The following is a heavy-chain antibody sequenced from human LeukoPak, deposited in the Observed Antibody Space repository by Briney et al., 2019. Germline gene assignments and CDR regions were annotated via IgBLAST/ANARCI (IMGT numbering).Heavy chain of an antibody. Sequence: GGSLRLSCAASGFTFSDYWMSWVRQAPGKGLECVANIKQDGSEKNYVDSVKGRFTISRDNAQNSLVLQMNSLRAEDTAVYYCARRSSGSPPYYFDYWGQGTLVTVSS. CDR1: GFTFSDYW. J-gene: IGHJ4*02. D-gene: IGHD1-26*01. CDR2: IKQDGSEK. V-gene: IGHV3-7*01. CDR3: ARRSSGSPPYYFDY.